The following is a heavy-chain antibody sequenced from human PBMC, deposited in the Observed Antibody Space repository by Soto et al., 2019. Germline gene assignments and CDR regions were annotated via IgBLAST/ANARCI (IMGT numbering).Heavy chain of an antibody. J-gene: IGHJ5*02. D-gene: IGHD2-2*01. CDR1: GYTFTGYY. Sequence: AASVKVSCKASGYTFTGYYMHWVRQAPGQGLEWMGWINPNSGGTNYAQKFQGRVTMTRDTSISTAYMELSRLRSDDTAVYYCARDFIVVVPAAQVVWFDPWGQGTLVTVSS. CDR3: ARDFIVVVPAAQVVWFDP. CDR2: INPNSGGT. V-gene: IGHV1-2*02.